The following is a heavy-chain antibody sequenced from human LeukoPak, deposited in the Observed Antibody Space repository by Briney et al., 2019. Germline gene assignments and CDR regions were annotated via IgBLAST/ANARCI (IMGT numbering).Heavy chain of an antibody. J-gene: IGHJ6*02. CDR1: GYSISSGYY. CDR2: IYHSGST. V-gene: IGHV4-38-2*02. D-gene: IGHD2-21*01. Sequence: SETLSLTCTVSGYSISSGYYWGWIRQPPGKGLEWIGSIYHSGSTYYNPSLKSRVTISVDTSKNQLSLKLSSVTAADTAVYYCARLPSVVVSQTSYYYYGMDVWGQGTTVTVSS. CDR3: ARLPSVVVSQTSYYYYGMDV.